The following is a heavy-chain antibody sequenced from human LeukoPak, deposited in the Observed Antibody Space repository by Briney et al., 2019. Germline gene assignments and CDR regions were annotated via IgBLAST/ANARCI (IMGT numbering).Heavy chain of an antibody. CDR3: ARDKLRFLEWLGDNWFDP. J-gene: IGHJ5*02. Sequence: GASVKVSCKASGYTFTSYGISWVRQAPGQGLEWMGWISAYNGNTNYAQKLQGRVTMTTETSTSTAYMELRSLRSDDTAVYYCARDKLRFLEWLGDNWFDPWGQGTLVTVSS. D-gene: IGHD3-3*01. CDR1: GYTFTSYG. CDR2: ISAYNGNT. V-gene: IGHV1-18*01.